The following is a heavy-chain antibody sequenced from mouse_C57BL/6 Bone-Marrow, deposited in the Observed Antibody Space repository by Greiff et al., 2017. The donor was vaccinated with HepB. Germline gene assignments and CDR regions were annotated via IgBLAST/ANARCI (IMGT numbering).Heavy chain of an antibody. CDR1: GYTFTSYW. D-gene: IGHD1-1*01. Sequence: VKLQQPGAELVKPGASVKLSCKASGYTFTSYWMHWVKQRPGQGLEWIGMIHPNSGSTNYNEKFKSKATLTVDKSSSTAYMQLSSLTSEDSAVYYCARGGLYYGFDYWGQGTTLTVSS. CDR2: IHPNSGST. V-gene: IGHV1-64*01. CDR3: ARGGLYYGFDY. J-gene: IGHJ2*01.